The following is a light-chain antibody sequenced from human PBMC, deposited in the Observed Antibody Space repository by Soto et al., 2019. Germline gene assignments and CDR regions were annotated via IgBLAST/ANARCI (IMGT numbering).Light chain of an antibody. CDR1: SSDVGGYNY. CDR2: DVR. CDR3: SSYTSSSTLGV. V-gene: IGLV2-14*01. J-gene: IGLJ1*01. Sequence: QSALTQPASVSGSPGQSITISCTGTSSDVGGYNYVSWYQQHPGKAPKLMIYDVRNRPSGVSNRFSGSKSGNTASLTISGLQAEDEADYDCSSYTSSSTLGVFGTGTKLTVL.